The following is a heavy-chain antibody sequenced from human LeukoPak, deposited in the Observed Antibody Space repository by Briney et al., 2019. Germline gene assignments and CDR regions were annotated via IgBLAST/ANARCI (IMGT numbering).Heavy chain of an antibody. CDR1: GYSISSGYY. CDR2: IYSSGSI. CDR3: ARGPPRKYYDDSSGYLFDY. D-gene: IGHD3-22*01. Sequence: SETLSLTCTVSGYSISSGYYWGWIRQPPGKGLGCFWSIYSSGSIYYNPSLKSRVTISVDTSKNQFSLKLSSLTAADTAVYYCARGPPRKYYDDSSGYLFDYWGQGTLVTVSS. J-gene: IGHJ4*02. V-gene: IGHV4-38-2*02.